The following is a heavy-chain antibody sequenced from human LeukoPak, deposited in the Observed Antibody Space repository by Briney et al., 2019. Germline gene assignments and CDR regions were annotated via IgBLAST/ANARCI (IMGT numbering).Heavy chain of an antibody. CDR2: IYSGGST. V-gene: IGHV3-53*04. Sequence: PGGSLRLSCAASGFTDSSNYMSWVRQAPGKGVEGVSGIYSGGSTYYSDTVRGRCTISIHNSKNKLYLQKKSVRAEDTAVYSCASERESGLDPDAFDIWGQGTMVTVSP. D-gene: IGHD3/OR15-3a*01. CDR1: GFTDSSNY. J-gene: IGHJ3*02. CDR3: ASERESGLDPDAFDI.